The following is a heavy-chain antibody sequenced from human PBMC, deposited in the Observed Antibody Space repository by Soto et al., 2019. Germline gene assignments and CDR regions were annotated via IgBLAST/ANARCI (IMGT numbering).Heavy chain of an antibody. CDR3: ARPVEPFYYYGMDV. V-gene: IGHV3-30-3*01. Sequence: PGGSLRLSCAASGFTFSTYAMEWVRQAPGKGLDWVALISYDGNNKYYADSVRGRFTISRDNSKNTLYLQMNTLRPENTALSFCARPVEPFYYYGMDVWGQGTTVTVSS. CDR2: ISYDGNNK. J-gene: IGHJ6*02. CDR1: GFTFSTYA.